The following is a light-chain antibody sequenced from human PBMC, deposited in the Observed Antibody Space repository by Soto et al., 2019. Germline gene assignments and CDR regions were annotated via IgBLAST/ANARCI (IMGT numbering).Light chain of an antibody. CDR3: AAWDDSRNGHV. V-gene: IGLV1-44*01. CDR1: SSNIGTSS. CDR2: TTN. J-gene: IGLJ1*01. Sequence: QSALTQPHSASGTPGQRVTISCSGSSSNIGTSSVHWFQQLPGTAPKLLISTTNQRPSGVPERFSGSKSGTSASLAISGLQSEDEADYYCAAWDDSRNGHVSGTGTMVPVL.